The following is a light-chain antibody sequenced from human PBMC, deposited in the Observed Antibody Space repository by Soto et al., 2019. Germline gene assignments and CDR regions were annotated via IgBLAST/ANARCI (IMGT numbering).Light chain of an antibody. V-gene: IGKV2-30*01. CDR3: MQGTHWPWT. CDR1: QSLVYSNGNTY. J-gene: IGKJ1*01. Sequence: DVVMTQSPLSLPVTLGQPASISCRSSQSLVYSNGNTYLNRFQQRPGQSPRRLIYLVSNRDSGVPDRFSGSGSGTDFTLKISRVEAEDVGVYYCMQGTHWPWTFGQGTKVDIK. CDR2: LVS.